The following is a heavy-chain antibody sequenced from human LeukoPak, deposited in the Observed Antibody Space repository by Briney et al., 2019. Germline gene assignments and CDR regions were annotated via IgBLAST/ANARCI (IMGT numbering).Heavy chain of an antibody. V-gene: IGHV4-31*03. D-gene: IGHD4-17*01. CDR2: IYYSGST. CDR3: ARRNGDYVFWFDP. Sequence: SETLSLTCTVSGGSISSGGYYWSWIRQHPGEGLEWIGYIYYSGSTYYNPSLKSRVTISVDTSKNQFSLKLSSVTAADTAVYYCARRNGDYVFWFDPWGQGTLVTVSS. J-gene: IGHJ5*02. CDR1: GGSISSGGYY.